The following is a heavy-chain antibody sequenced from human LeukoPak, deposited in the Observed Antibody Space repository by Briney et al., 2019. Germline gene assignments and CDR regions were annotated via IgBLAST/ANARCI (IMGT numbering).Heavy chain of an antibody. Sequence: GSLRPPFAAPGFPFCSYAKSWVRRAPGKGREGWPAISGSGGSTSYADSVKGRFTVSRDSSKNTLHLQMSSMRAEDTATYYCARVRRQVVWTCLDYWGQGTLVTVSS. CDR1: GFPFCSYA. V-gene: IGHV3-23*01. J-gene: IGHJ4*02. CDR3: ARVRRQVVWTCLDY. CDR2: ISGSGGST. D-gene: IGHD6-13*01.